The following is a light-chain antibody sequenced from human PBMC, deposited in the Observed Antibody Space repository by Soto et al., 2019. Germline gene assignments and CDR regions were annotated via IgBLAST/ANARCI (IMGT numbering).Light chain of an antibody. CDR1: SSDVGGYNY. J-gene: IGLJ2*01. V-gene: IGLV2-14*03. CDR3: NSYASSSTPVV. Sequence: QSALTQPASVSGSPGQSITISCTGTSSDVGGYNYVSWYQQHPGKAPKLMIYDVRNRPSGVSNRCSGSKSGNTASLTISGLQAEDQADYYCNSYASSSTPVVFGGGTKVTVL. CDR2: DVR.